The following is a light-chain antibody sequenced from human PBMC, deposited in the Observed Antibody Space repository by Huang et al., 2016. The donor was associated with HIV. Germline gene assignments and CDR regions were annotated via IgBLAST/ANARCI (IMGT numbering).Light chain of an antibody. V-gene: IGKV1-5*03. CDR3: QQYDSYRT. Sequence: DIQMTQSPSTLSASVGDRVAITCRASQSIGTWLSGYQQKPGKAPKLLIYKASTLESGVPSRFSGSGSGTEFTLTISSLQPDDFATYYCQQYDSYRTFGQGTKVEIK. CDR1: QSIGTW. J-gene: IGKJ1*01. CDR2: KAS.